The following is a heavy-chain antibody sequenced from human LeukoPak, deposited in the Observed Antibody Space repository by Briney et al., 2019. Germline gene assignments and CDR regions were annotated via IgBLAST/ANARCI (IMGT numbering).Heavy chain of an antibody. CDR3: TTLTVATNVDY. Sequence: PGGSLRLSCAASGSSFSVYYMHWVRQAPGKGLEWISDISSSGTTTYYADSVKGRFTISRDNAKNSLYLQMNSLRAEDTAVYYCTTLTVATNVDYWGQGTLVTVSS. V-gene: IGHV3-48*03. D-gene: IGHD5-12*01. J-gene: IGHJ4*02. CDR2: ISSSGTTT. CDR1: GSSFSVYY.